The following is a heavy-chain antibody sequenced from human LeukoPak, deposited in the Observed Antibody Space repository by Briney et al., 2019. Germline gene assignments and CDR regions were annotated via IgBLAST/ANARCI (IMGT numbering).Heavy chain of an antibody. D-gene: IGHD3-10*01. CDR1: GFIVSNNY. CDR2: IYSGGGT. V-gene: IGHV3-53*01. Sequence: GGSLRLSCAASGFIVSNNYMNWVRQAPGKGLEWVSIIYSGGGTYYADSVKGRFTISRDNSKNTLYLQMNSLRADDTAVYYCARDDYYGSGKLDYWGQGTLVTVSS. J-gene: IGHJ4*02. CDR3: ARDDYYGSGKLDY.